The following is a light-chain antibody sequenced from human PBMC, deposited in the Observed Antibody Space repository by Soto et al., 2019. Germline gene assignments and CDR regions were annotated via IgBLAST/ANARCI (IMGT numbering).Light chain of an antibody. V-gene: IGLV1-51*01. J-gene: IGLJ2*01. CDR3: GTWDSDLVGVV. Sequence: QSVLTQPPSLSAAPGQKVIISCSGGSSNIGNNLVSWYQQFPGTAPKLLIYDNHQRPSGIPDRFSGSKSGTSATLAITGLQTGDEADYYCGTWDSDLVGVVFGGGTQLTVL. CDR2: DNH. CDR1: SSNIGNNL.